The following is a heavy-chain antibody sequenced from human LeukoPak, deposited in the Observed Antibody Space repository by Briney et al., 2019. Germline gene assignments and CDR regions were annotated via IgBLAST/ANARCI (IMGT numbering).Heavy chain of an antibody. D-gene: IGHD5-24*01. CDR3: TRVGYIDEGIDY. J-gene: IGHJ4*02. CDR1: GFPFSSYW. CDR2: IKQDGSKK. Sequence: GGSLRLSCVASGFPFSSYWMTWVRQAPGKGLEWVANIKQDGSKKSYVDSVKGRFTISRDNAKNSLYLQMNSLRAEDTAIYYCTRVGYIDEGIDYWGQGILVTVSS. V-gene: IGHV3-7*04.